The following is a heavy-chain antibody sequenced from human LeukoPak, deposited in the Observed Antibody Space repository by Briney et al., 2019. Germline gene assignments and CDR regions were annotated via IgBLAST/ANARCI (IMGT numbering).Heavy chain of an antibody. Sequence: PGGSLRLSCAASGFTFSSYAMHWVRQAPGKGLEWVAVISYDGSNKYYADSVKGRFTISRDNSKNTLYLRMNSLRAEDTAVYYCARADYGGNLKSGFDYWGQGTLVTVSS. D-gene: IGHD4-23*01. CDR1: GFTFSSYA. V-gene: IGHV3-30*01. CDR2: ISYDGSNK. J-gene: IGHJ4*02. CDR3: ARADYGGNLKSGFDY.